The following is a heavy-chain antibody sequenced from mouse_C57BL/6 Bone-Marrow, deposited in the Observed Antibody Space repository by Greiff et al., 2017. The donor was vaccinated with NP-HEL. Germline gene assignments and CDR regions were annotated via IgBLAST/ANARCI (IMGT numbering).Heavy chain of an antibody. CDR1: GYTFTSYG. J-gene: IGHJ3*01. CDR3: ARWTAWFAY. V-gene: IGHV1-81*01. Sequence: QVQLQQSGAELARPGASVKLSCKASGYTFTSYGISWVKQRTGQGLEWIGEIYPRSGNTYYNEKFKGKATLTADKSSSTAYMELRSPTSEDSAVYFCARWTAWFAYWGQGTLVTVSA. CDR2: IYPRSGNT.